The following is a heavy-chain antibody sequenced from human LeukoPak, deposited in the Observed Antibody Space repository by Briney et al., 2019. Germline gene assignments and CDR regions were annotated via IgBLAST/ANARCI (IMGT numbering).Heavy chain of an antibody. CDR3: ARARSGYYYYMDV. CDR2: INHSGST. J-gene: IGHJ6*03. Sequence: SKTLSLTCAVYGGSFSGYYWSWIRQPPGKGLGWIGEINHSGSTNYNPSLKSRVTISVDTSKNQFSLKLSSVTAADTAVYYCARARSGYYYYMDVWGKGTTVTVSS. CDR1: GGSFSGYY. V-gene: IGHV4-34*01. D-gene: IGHD3-3*01.